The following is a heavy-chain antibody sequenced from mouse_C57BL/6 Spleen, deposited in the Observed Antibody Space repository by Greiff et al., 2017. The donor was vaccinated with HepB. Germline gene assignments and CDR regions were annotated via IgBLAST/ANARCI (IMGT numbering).Heavy chain of an antibody. CDR2: IDPSDSYT. CDR1: GYTFTSYW. Sequence: QVQLQQPGAELVMPGASVKLSCKASGYTFTSYWMHWVKQRPGQGLEWIGEIDPSDSYTNYNQKFKGKSTLTVDKSSSTAYMRLSSLTSEDAAVYYSARWGITTGAYWGQGTLVTVSA. CDR3: ARWGITTGAY. D-gene: IGHD1-1*01. J-gene: IGHJ3*01. V-gene: IGHV1-69*01.